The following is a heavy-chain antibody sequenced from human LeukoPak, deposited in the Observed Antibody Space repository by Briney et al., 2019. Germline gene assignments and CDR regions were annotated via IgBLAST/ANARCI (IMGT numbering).Heavy chain of an antibody. CDR2: TNNDGST. Sequence: VQPGGSLGLSCAASGFTFSSSWMHWVRQVPGKGLVWVSRTNNDGSTVYADSVKGRFTISRDSAKNTLYLQMNSLRADDTAVYYCVRSRGYFDCWGQGTLVTVSS. CDR1: GFTFSSSW. CDR3: VRSRGYFDC. J-gene: IGHJ4*02. V-gene: IGHV3-74*01.